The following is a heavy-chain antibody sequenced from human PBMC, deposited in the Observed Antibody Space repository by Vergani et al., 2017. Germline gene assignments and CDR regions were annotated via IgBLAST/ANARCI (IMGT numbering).Heavy chain of an antibody. Sequence: QVQLQESGPGLVKPSETLSLTCTVSGGSISSYYWSWIRQPPGKGLEWIGYIYYSGSTNYNPSLKSRVTISVDTSKNQFSLKLSSVTAADTAVYYCAGKYSSRDYYYSGMDVWGQGTTVTVSS. CDR3: AGKYSSRDYYYSGMDV. D-gene: IGHD6-6*01. J-gene: IGHJ6*02. CDR2: IYYSGST. V-gene: IGHV4-59*01. CDR1: GGSISSYY.